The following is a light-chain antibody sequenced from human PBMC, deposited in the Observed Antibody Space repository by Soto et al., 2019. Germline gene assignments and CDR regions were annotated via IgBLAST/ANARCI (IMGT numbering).Light chain of an antibody. CDR3: QQYGDWPPET. CDR2: GAS. J-gene: IGKJ2*01. V-gene: IGKV3-15*01. CDR1: QSVDTY. Sequence: TVLTQSPATLSLSPGERATLSCRASQSVDTYLAWYQQKSGRAPRLLIYGASTRATGVPARFSGSGSATEFTLSISSLQSEDVAVYYCQQYGDWPPETFGQGTKLEI.